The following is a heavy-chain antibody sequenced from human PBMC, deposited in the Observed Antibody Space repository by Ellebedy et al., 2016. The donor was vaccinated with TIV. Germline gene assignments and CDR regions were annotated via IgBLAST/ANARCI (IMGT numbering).Heavy chain of an antibody. J-gene: IGHJ4*02. D-gene: IGHD3-10*01. V-gene: IGHV4-31*02. Sequence: SQTLSLTCAVSDDSISGSGYYWSWLRQLPGKGLEWIGFIYYSGNTYYNPSLESRLTVSVDTSKNQFSLKLKSVTAADTAVYFCARVSYYYGTSYYFDNWGQGTLVTVSS. CDR2: IYYSGNT. CDR1: DDSISGSGYY. CDR3: ARVSYYYGTSYYFDN.